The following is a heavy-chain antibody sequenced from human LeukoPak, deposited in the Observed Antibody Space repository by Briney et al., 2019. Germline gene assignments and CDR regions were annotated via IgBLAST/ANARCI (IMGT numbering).Heavy chain of an antibody. CDR3: ARTATDNLTNNVWFPGPKY. D-gene: IGHD2-8*01. CDR1: GFTFSSYA. V-gene: IGHV3-30-3*01. CDR2: ISYDGSNK. J-gene: IGHJ4*02. Sequence: GGSLRLSCAASGFTFSSYAMHWVRQAPVKGLEWVAVISYDGSNKYYADSVKGRFTISRDNSKNTLYLQMNSLRAEDTAAYYCARTATDNLTNNVWFPGPKYWGQGTLVTVSS.